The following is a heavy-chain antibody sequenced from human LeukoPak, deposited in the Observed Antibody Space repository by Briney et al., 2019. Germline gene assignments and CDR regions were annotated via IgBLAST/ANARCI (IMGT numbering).Heavy chain of an antibody. J-gene: IGHJ4*02. CDR2: ICTAGDT. V-gene: IGHV3-13*01. CDR3: ARGRLGSSSWSSLYDY. CDR1: GFTFSSYD. Sequence: QPGGSLRLSCAASGFTFSSYDMHWVRQATGKGLEWVSAICTAGDTYYPSSPKGRFTISRENAKNSLYLQMNSVRAGDTAVYYCARGRLGSSSWSSLYDYWGQGTLVTVSS. D-gene: IGHD6-13*01.